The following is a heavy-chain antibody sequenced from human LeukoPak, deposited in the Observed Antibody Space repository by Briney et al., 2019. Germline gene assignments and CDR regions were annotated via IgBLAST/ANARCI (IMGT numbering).Heavy chain of an antibody. V-gene: IGHV4-39*01. CDR2: IYYTGTT. D-gene: IGHD2-2*02. Sequence: SETLSLTCTVSGGSISGSTFYWGWIRQPPGMGLEWIGSIYYTGTTYYNPSLKSRVTISVDTSNNRYSLKLSSVTAADTAVYYCARHRYCSSTSCYRGALDFDYWGQGTLVTVSS. J-gene: IGHJ4*02. CDR3: ARHRYCSSTSCYRGALDFDY. CDR1: GGSISGSTFY.